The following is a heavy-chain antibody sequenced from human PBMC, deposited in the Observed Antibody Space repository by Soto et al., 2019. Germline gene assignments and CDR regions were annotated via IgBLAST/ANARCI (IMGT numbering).Heavy chain of an antibody. CDR2: INPSGGST. V-gene: IGHV1-46*01. CDR3: ARDIVVVVAAGFKYYYYYGMDV. D-gene: IGHD2-15*01. J-gene: IGHJ6*02. Sequence: ASVKVSCKASGGTLSSYTFSWVRQAPGQGLEWMGIINPSGGSTSYAQKFQGRVAMTRDTSTSTVYMELSSLRSEDTAVYYCARDIVVVVAAGFKYYYYYGMDVWGQGTTVTVSS. CDR1: GGTLSSYT.